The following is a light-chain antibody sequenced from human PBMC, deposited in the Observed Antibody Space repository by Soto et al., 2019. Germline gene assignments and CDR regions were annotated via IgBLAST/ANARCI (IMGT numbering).Light chain of an antibody. CDR2: AAS. J-gene: IGKJ1*01. Sequence: DIQMTQSPSSLSASVGDRVTITCLAIQGISTYLNWYQQKPGKAPKLLIYAASSLQSGVPSRFSGSGSETDFTLTISSLQPEDFATYSCQQSYSTTWTFGQGSQVDI. CDR1: QGISTY. V-gene: IGKV1-39*01. CDR3: QQSYSTTWT.